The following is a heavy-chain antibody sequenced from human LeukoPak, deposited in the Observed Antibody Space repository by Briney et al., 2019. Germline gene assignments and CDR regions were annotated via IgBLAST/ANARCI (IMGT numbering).Heavy chain of an antibody. CDR2: INPNSGGT. D-gene: IGHD6-6*01. J-gene: IGHJ4*02. V-gene: IGHV1-2*02. CDR3: ARRYSDSSEGFDY. Sequence: GASVKVSCKASEYTFTDYHMHWVRQAPGQGLEWMGWINPNSGGTNYAQKFQGRVTMTRDTSISTAYIELSGLRSDDTAVYYCARRYSDSSEGFDYWGQGTLVTVSS. CDR1: EYTFTDYH.